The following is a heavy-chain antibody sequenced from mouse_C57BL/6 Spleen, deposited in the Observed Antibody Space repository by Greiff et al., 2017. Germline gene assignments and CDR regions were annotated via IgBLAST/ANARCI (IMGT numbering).Heavy chain of an antibody. J-gene: IGHJ1*03. CDR1: GFTFSSYA. D-gene: IGHD1-1*01. CDR3: TRNDYGSSYEYFDV. CDR2: ISSGGDYI. V-gene: IGHV5-9-1*02. Sequence: EVQLQQSGEGLVKPGGSLKLSCAASGFTFSSYAMSWVRQTPEKRLEWVAYISSGGDYIYYADTVKGRFTISRDNARNTLYLQMSSLKSEDTAMYYCTRNDYGSSYEYFDVWGTGTTVTVSS.